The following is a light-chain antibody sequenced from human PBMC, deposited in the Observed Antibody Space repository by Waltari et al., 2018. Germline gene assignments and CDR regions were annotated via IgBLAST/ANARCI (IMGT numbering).Light chain of an antibody. CDR2: QDT. CDR1: KLGDKY. Sequence: SYELTQPPSVSVSPGQTASITCSGDKLGDKYACWYQRKPGQSPVLVIYQDTQRPSGIPERFAGSSSGNTATLTIGGTQAMDEADYYCQAWDSSTRYVFGSGTKVTGL. CDR3: QAWDSSTRYV. V-gene: IGLV3-1*01. J-gene: IGLJ1*01.